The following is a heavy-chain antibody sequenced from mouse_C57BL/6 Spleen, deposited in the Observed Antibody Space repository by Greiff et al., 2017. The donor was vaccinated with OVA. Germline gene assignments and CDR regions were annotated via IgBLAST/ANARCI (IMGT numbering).Heavy chain of an antibody. D-gene: IGHD2-10*02. Sequence: VQLQQSGPELMKPGASVKISCKASGYTFTDYYMNWVKQSHGKSLEWIGDINPNNGGTSYNQKFKGKATLTVDKSSSTAYMELRSLTSEDSAVYYCAKGYGNSGGGMDYWGQGTSVTVSS. CDR1: GYTFTDYY. J-gene: IGHJ4*01. CDR3: AKGYGNSGGGMDY. CDR2: INPNNGGT. V-gene: IGHV1-26*01.